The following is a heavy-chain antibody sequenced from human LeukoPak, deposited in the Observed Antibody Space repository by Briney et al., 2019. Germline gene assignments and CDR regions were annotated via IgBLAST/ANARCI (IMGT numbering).Heavy chain of an antibody. J-gene: IGHJ4*02. D-gene: IGHD6-25*01. CDR3: ARLSSGWYFDY. Sequence: SGTLSLTCAVSGGSISSSNWWSWVRQPPGKGLEWIGEIYHSGRTNYNPSLKSRVTISVDKSKNQFSLKVSSVTAADTAVYYFARLSSGWYFDYWGQGTLVTVSS. CDR1: GGSISSSNW. V-gene: IGHV4-4*02. CDR2: IYHSGRT.